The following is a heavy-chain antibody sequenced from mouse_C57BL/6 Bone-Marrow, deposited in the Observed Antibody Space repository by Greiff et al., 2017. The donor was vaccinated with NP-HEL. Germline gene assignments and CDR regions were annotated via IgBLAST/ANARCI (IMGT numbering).Heavy chain of an antibody. J-gene: IGHJ4*01. CDR1: GFTFSDYY. CDR3: AREGGLRRRTYAMDY. V-gene: IGHV5-16*01. D-gene: IGHD2-4*01. Sequence: EVHLVESEGGFVQPGSSMKLSCTASGFTFSDYYMAWVRQVPEKGLEWVANINYDGSSTYYLDSLKSRFIISRDNAKNILYLQMSRLKSEDTATYYCAREGGLRRRTYAMDYWGQGTSVTVSS. CDR2: INYDGSST.